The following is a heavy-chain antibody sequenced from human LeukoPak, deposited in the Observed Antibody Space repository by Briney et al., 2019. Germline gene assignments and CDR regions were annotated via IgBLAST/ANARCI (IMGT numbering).Heavy chain of an antibody. Sequence: PSETLSLTCAVSGASVSSGNWWNWARQSPGKGLEWIAEILYTGDTNYNPSLRSRVTLSIDNSNNKASLKLASVTAADSAVYYCARAQRGCSANSCYLDPWGPGILVTVSS. CDR3: ARAQRGCSANSCYLDP. D-gene: IGHD2-15*01. CDR2: ILYTGDT. V-gene: IGHV4-4*02. J-gene: IGHJ5*02. CDR1: GASVSSGNW.